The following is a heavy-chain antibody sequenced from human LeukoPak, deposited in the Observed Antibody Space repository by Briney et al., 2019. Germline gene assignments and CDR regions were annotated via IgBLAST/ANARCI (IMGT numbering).Heavy chain of an antibody. D-gene: IGHD4-17*01. CDR1: GFTFSSYG. CDR3: AKPSYEDYGDTVEYFQH. CDR2: ISYDGSNK. V-gene: IGHV3-30*18. J-gene: IGHJ1*01. Sequence: GGSLRLSCAASGFTFSSYGMHWVRQAPGKGLEWVAVISYDGSNKYYADSVKGRFTISRDNSKNTLYLQMNSLRAEDTAVYYCAKPSYEDYGDTVEYFQHWGQGTLVTVSS.